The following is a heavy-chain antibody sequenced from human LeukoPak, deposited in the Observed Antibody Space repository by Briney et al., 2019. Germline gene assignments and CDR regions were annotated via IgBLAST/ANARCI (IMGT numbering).Heavy chain of an antibody. V-gene: IGHV1-24*01. Sequence: ASVKVSCKVSGYTLTELSIHWVRQTPGKGLEWMGGFDPEDGETIYAQKFQGRVTMTEDTSTDTVYMELSSLSSEDTAVYYCARDLENYYGSGSRYNWFDPWGQGTLVTVSS. CDR3: ARDLENYYGSGSRYNWFDP. D-gene: IGHD3-10*01. CDR1: GYTLTELS. J-gene: IGHJ5*02. CDR2: FDPEDGET.